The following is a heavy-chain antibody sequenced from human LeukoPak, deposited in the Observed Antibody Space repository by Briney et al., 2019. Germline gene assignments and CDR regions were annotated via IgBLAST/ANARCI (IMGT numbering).Heavy chain of an antibody. Sequence: SETLSLNCTVSGYSINSGYYWGWIRQPPGKGLGWIGSIYHSGSTNYNPSLKSRVTISVDTSKNQFSLKVTSVTAADTAVYYCARVKQWPVLGYYYMDVWGKGTTVIVSS. CDR1: GYSINSGYY. CDR2: IYHSGST. D-gene: IGHD6-19*01. J-gene: IGHJ6*03. V-gene: IGHV4-38-2*02. CDR3: ARVKQWPVLGYYYMDV.